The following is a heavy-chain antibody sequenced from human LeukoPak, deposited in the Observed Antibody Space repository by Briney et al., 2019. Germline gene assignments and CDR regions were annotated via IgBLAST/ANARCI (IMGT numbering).Heavy chain of an antibody. Sequence: SETLSLTCAVYGGSFSGYYWSWIRQPPGKGLEWIGEINHSGSTNYNPSLKSRVTMSVDTSKNQFSLKLSSVTAADTAVYYCARDYGDRYYFDYWGQGTLVTVSS. V-gene: IGHV4-34*01. J-gene: IGHJ4*02. D-gene: IGHD4-17*01. CDR3: ARDYGDRYYFDY. CDR2: INHSGST. CDR1: GGSFSGYY.